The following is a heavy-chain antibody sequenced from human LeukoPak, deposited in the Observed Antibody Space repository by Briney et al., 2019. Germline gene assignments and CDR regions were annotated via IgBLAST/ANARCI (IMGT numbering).Heavy chain of an antibody. D-gene: IGHD2-2*02. J-gene: IGHJ3*02. CDR2: IYHNGDT. CDR3: ARAGVVPAAINRAFDI. V-gene: IGHV4-30-4*08. Sequence: SKTLSLTCIVSGGSIISGDYYWSWIRQPPGKGLEWIGYIYHNGDTYYNPSLKSRVSISVDTSKNQFSLKLSSVTAADTAVYYCARAGVVPAAINRAFDIWGQGSVATVSS. CDR1: GGSIISGDYY.